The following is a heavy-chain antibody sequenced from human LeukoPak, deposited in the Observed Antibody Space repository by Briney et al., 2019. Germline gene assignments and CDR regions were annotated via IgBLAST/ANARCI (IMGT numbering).Heavy chain of an antibody. CDR2: IYTSGST. CDR3: AGYDFWSALDY. D-gene: IGHD3-3*01. Sequence: SQTLSLTCTVSGGSISSGSYYWRWIRQPAGKGLEWIGRIYTSGSTNYNPSLKSRVTISVDTSKNQFSLKLSSVTAADTAVYYCAGYDFWSALDYWGQGTLVTVSS. CDR1: GGSISSGSYY. V-gene: IGHV4-61*02. J-gene: IGHJ4*02.